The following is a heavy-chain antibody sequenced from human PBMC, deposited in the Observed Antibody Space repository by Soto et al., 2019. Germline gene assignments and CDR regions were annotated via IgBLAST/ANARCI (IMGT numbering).Heavy chain of an antibody. J-gene: IGHJ5*02. CDR3: ARSRMTTVIFWFHP. Sequence: GASVKVSCKASGYTFTSYGISWVRQAPGQGLEWMGWISAYNGNTNYAQKLQGRVTMTTDTSTSTAYMELRSLRSDDTAVYYCARSRMTTVIFWFHPWGQGTLVTVSS. CDR2: ISAYNGNT. V-gene: IGHV1-18*01. CDR1: GYTFTSYG. D-gene: IGHD4-4*01.